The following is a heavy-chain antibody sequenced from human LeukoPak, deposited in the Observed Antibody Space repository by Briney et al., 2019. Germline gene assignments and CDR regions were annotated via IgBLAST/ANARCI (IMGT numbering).Heavy chain of an antibody. Sequence: GGSLRLSCAVSGFTFSNYSMNWVRQAPGKGLEWVSSISSSSTYIYYADSVKGRFTISRDNAKNSLYLQMNSLRAEDTALYYCARWYGAFDHWGQGTRVTVSS. V-gene: IGHV3-21*01. D-gene: IGHD1-14*01. J-gene: IGHJ4*02. CDR1: GFTFSNYS. CDR2: ISSSSTYI. CDR3: ARWYGAFDH.